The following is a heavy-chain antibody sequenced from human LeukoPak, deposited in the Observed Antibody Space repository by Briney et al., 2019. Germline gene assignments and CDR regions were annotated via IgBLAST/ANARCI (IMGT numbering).Heavy chain of an antibody. Sequence: GGSLRLSCVASGFTFSSYWMSWVRQAPGKGLEWVANIKQDGSEKYYVDSVKGRFTISRDNAKNSLYLQMNSLRAEDTAVYYCTRDRVITIFGVASSWGQGTLVTVSS. J-gene: IGHJ4*02. V-gene: IGHV3-7*01. CDR2: IKQDGSEK. CDR1: GFTFSSYW. CDR3: TRDRVITIFGVASS. D-gene: IGHD3-3*01.